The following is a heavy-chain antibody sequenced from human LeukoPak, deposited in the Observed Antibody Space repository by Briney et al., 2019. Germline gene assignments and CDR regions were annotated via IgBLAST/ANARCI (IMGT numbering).Heavy chain of an antibody. V-gene: IGHV4-59*01. CDR3: ASRGYSYWYFDY. J-gene: IGHJ4*02. CDR2: IYYSGST. CDR1: TGSISSYY. Sequence: PSETLSLTCTVSTGSISSYYWSWIRQPPGKGLGWIGYIYYSGSTNYNPSLKSRVTISVDTSKNQFSLKLSSVTAADTAVYYCASRGYSYWYFDYWGQGTLVTVSS. D-gene: IGHD5-18*01.